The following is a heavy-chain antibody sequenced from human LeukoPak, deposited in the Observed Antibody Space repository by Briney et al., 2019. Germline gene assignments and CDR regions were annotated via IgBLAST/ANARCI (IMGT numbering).Heavy chain of an antibody. CDR3: ARDGVVAINWFDP. CDR1: GYSISSGHY. D-gene: IGHD3-22*01. J-gene: IGHJ5*02. V-gene: IGHV4-38-2*02. Sequence: PSETLSLTCTVSGYSISSGHYWGWIRQPPGKGLEWIGSIYHSGSTYYNPSLKSRVTISVDTSKNQFSLKLSSVTAADTAVYYCARDGVVAINWFDPWGQGTLVTVSS. CDR2: IYHSGST.